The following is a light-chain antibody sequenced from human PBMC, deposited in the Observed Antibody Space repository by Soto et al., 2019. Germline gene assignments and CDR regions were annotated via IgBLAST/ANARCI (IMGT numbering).Light chain of an antibody. CDR3: QQYNNWPPWT. Sequence: EIVMTHSPATLSVYPGEIATLSCRASQSVSSNLAWYQQKPGQAPRLLIYGASTRATGIPARFSGSGSGTEFTLTISGLQSEDFAVYYCQQYNNWPPWTFGQGTKVDIK. CDR1: QSVSSN. CDR2: GAS. V-gene: IGKV3D-15*01. J-gene: IGKJ1*01.